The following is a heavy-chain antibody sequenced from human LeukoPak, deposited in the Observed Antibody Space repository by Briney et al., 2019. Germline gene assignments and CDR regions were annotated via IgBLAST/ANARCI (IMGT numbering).Heavy chain of an antibody. CDR1: GFTFSSYS. J-gene: IGHJ4*02. D-gene: IGHD3-16*02. V-gene: IGHV3-23*01. CDR3: AKSLYGGCDY. Sequence: GGSLRLSCAASGFTFSSYSMNWVRQAPGKGLEWVSGVNGNGGSTSYADSVKGRFTIFRDNSKNTVYLQMNSLRVEDTAVYYCAKSLYGGCDYWGQGTVVTVSS. CDR2: VNGNGGST.